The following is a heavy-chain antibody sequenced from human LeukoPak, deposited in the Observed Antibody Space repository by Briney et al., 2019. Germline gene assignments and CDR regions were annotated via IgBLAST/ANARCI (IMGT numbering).Heavy chain of an antibody. V-gene: IGHV3-7*01. Sequence: GGSLRLSCAASGFIFDDYAMHWVRQAPGKGLEWVANIQEDGKKGNYVDSVRGRFTISRDNAKYSIYLQMNSLRVEDTAVYYCAKDIVGGGDDYWGQGTLVIVSS. D-gene: IGHD2-21*02. CDR2: IQEDGKKG. CDR3: AKDIVGGGDDY. J-gene: IGHJ4*02. CDR1: GFIFDDYA.